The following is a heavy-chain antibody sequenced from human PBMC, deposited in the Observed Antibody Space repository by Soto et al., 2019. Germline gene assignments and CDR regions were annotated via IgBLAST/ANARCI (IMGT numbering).Heavy chain of an antibody. CDR3: ARGSIVVVPAAIPAADYYYYGMDV. J-gene: IGHJ6*02. V-gene: IGHV1-2*02. CDR1: GFSFTGYY. D-gene: IGHD2-2*01. CDR2: VNPNTGAT. Sequence: ASVKGSCKASGFSFTGYYLHWVRQAPGQGPEWMGWVNPNTGATKYAQNFQGRVTMTRDTSITSVYMELTSLTSDDTAVYYCARGSIVVVPAAIPAADYYYYGMDVWGQGTTVTVSS.